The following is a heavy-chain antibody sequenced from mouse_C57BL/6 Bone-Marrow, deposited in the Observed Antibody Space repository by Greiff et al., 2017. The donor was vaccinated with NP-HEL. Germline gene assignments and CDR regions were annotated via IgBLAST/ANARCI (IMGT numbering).Heavy chain of an antibody. D-gene: IGHD1-1*01. V-gene: IGHV10-1*01. CDR2: IRSKSNNYAT. CDR1: GFSFNTYA. J-gene: IGHJ3*01. Sequence: EVKLVESGGGLVQPKGSLKLSCAASGFSFNTYAMNWVRQAPGKGLEWVARIRSKSNNYATYYADSVKDRFTISRDDSESMLYLQMNNLKTEDTAMYYCVRLPTVVGGYWGRGTLITVSA. CDR3: VRLPTVVGGY.